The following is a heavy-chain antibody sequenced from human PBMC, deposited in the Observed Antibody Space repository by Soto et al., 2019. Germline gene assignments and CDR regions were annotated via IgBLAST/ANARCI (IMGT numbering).Heavy chain of an antibody. D-gene: IGHD4-17*01. J-gene: IGHJ6*02. Sequence: SVKVSCKASGGTFSSYAISWVRQAPGQGLEWMGGIIPIFGTANYAQKFQGRVTITADESTSTAYMELSSLRSEDTAVYYCARDGRNDYGDYGRCYYYYYGMDVWGQGTTVTVSS. V-gene: IGHV1-69*13. CDR1: GGTFSSYA. CDR3: ARDGRNDYGDYGRCYYYYYGMDV. CDR2: IIPIFGTA.